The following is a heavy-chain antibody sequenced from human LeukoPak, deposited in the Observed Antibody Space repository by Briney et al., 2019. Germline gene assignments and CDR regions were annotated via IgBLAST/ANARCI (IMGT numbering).Heavy chain of an antibody. CDR2: INPNSGGS. CDR1: GYTFTGYY. V-gene: IGHV1-2*02. CDR3: WYNWNYIDY. D-gene: IGHD1-20*01. J-gene: IGHJ4*02. Sequence: WASVKVSCKASGYTFTGYYMHRVRQAPGQALEWMGWINPNSGGSNYAQKFQGRVTMTRDTSISTAYMELSRLRSDDTAVYYCWYNWNYIDYWGQGTLVTVSS.